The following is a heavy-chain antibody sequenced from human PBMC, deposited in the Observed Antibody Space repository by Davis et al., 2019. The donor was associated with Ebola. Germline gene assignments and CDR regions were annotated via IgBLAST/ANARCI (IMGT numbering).Heavy chain of an antibody. CDR1: GYTFTSYV. CDR3: ARLSSTWSSLYGMDV. Sequence: ASVKVSCKASGYTFTSYVIHWVRQAPGQRLEWMGWINTYNGNTIYSQKLQGRVTITSDTSASTAYLELSSLTSEDTAVYYCARLSSTWSSLYGMDVWGQGTTVTVFS. V-gene: IGHV1-3*04. CDR2: INTYNGNT. J-gene: IGHJ6*02. D-gene: IGHD6-13*01.